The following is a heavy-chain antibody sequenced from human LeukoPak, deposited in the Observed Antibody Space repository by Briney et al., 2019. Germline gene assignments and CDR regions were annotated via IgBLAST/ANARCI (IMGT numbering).Heavy chain of an antibody. J-gene: IGHJ4*02. CDR1: GYTLTELS. V-gene: IGHV1-69*13. D-gene: IGHD3-9*01. Sequence: VASVKVSCKVSGYTLTELSMHWVRQAPGQGLEWMGGIIPIFGTANYAQKFQGRVTITADESTSTAYMELSSLRAEDTAVYYCAKPNYDMGFDYWGQGTLVTVSS. CDR2: IIPIFGTA. CDR3: AKPNYDMGFDY.